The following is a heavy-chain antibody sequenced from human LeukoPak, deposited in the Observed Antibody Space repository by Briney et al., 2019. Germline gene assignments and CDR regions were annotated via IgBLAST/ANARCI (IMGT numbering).Heavy chain of an antibody. CDR2: FDPEDGET. CDR1: GYTFTGYY. D-gene: IGHD3-10*01. Sequence: ASVKVSCKASGYTFTGYYMHWVRQAPGQGLEWMGRFDPEDGETIYAQKFQGRVTMTADTSTDTVYMELSSPRSEDTAVYYCATEGKMVRGVYTDYWGQGTLVTVSS. CDR3: ATEGKMVRGVYTDY. J-gene: IGHJ4*02. V-gene: IGHV1-24*01.